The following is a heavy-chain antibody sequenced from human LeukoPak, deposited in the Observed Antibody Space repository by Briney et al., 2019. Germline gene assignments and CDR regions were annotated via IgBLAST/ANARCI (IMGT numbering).Heavy chain of an antibody. CDR3: ARVGIAVAGTLTGWFDP. V-gene: IGHV3-21*01. CDR2: ISSSSSYI. Sequence: GGSLRLSCAASGFTFSSYSMNWVRQAPGKGLEWVSSISSSSSYIYYADSVKGRFTISRDNAKNSLYLQMNSLRAEDTAVYYCARVGIAVAGTLTGWFDPWGQGTLVTVSS. J-gene: IGHJ5*02. CDR1: GFTFSSYS. D-gene: IGHD6-19*01.